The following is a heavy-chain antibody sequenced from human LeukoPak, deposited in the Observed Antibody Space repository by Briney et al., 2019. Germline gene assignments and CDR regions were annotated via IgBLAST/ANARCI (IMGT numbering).Heavy chain of an antibody. J-gene: IGHJ4*02. CDR1: GFTFSSYS. Sequence: GGSLRLSCAASGFTFSSYSMNWVRQAPGKGLEWVSSISSSSSYIYHADSVKGRFTISRDNAKNSLYLQMNSLRAEDTAVYYCARESGASDYWGQGTLVTVSS. CDR2: ISSSSSYI. V-gene: IGHV3-21*01. D-gene: IGHD3-10*01. CDR3: ARESGASDY.